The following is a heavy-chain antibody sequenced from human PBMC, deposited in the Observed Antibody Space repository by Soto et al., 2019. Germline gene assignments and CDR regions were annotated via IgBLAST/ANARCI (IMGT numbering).Heavy chain of an antibody. V-gene: IGHV4-59*12. CDR1: GGSISSYY. D-gene: IGHD3-22*01. J-gene: IGHJ4*02. CDR3: ARARYYFDTTGYPVFDY. CDR2: IYYSGST. Sequence: SETLSLTCTVSGGSISSYYWSWIRQPPGKGLEWIGYIYYSGSTYYNPSLKSRVTISGDTSKNQFSLKLSSVTAADTAVYYCARARYYFDTTGYPVFDYWGQGTLVTVS.